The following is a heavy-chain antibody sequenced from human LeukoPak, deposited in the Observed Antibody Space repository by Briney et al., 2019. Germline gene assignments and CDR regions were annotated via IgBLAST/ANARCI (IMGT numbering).Heavy chain of an antibody. CDR3: ARDGSGSYYNWFDP. V-gene: IGHV1-69*05. D-gene: IGHD3-10*01. CDR2: IIPIFGTA. CDR1: GGTFSSYA. J-gene: IGHJ5*02. Sequence: SVKVSYKASGGTFSSYAISWVRQAPGQGLEWMGGIIPIFGTANYAQKFQGRVTITTDESTSTAYMELSSLRSEDTAVYYCARDGSGSYYNWFDPWGQGTLVTVSS.